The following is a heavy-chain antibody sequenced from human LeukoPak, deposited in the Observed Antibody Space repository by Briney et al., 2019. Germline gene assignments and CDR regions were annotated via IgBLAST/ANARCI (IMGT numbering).Heavy chain of an antibody. J-gene: IGHJ4*02. CDR1: GYTFTVFH. Sequence: ASVKVSCKASGYTFTVFHMHWVRQAPGQGLEWMGWINPNSGGTNYAQKFQGRVTMTRDTSISTAYMELSRLRSDDTAVYYCARGLDIVVVTAHRGFDYWGQGTLVTVSS. CDR2: INPNSGGT. V-gene: IGHV1-2*02. D-gene: IGHD2-21*02. CDR3: ARGLDIVVVTAHRGFDY.